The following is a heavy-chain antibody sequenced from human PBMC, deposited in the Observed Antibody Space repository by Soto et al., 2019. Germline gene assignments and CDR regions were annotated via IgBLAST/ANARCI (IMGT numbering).Heavy chain of an antibody. CDR2: IKEDASEE. D-gene: IGHD2-21*01. CDR1: GFTFSTYW. V-gene: IGHV3-7*01. Sequence: EVQLVQSGGDLVQPGGSLRLSCVASGFTFSTYWMTWVRQAPGMGLEWVAGIKEDASEELYVDSVKGRFSISRDNGKNSLYLQLNSLRAEDTAFYYCATAISSPFNHFDFWGHGSLVTVSS. J-gene: IGHJ4*01. CDR3: ATAISSPFNHFDF.